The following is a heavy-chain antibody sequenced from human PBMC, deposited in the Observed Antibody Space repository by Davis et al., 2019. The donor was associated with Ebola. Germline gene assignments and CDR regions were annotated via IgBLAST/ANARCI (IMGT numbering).Heavy chain of an antibody. CDR1: GFTFSSYA. J-gene: IGHJ1*01. CDR2: ISGSGGST. D-gene: IGHD3-22*01. CDR3: AKDIEYHSSGEEFFQH. Sequence: GGSLRLSCAASGFTFSSYAMSWVRQAPGKGLEWVSAISGSGGSTYYADSVKGRFTISRDNSKNTLYLQMNSLRAEDTAVYYCAKDIEYHSSGEEFFQHWGQGTLVTVSS. V-gene: IGHV3-23*01.